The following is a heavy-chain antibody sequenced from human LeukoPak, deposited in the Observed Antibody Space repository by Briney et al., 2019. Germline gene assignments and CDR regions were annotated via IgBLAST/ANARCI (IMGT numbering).Heavy chain of an antibody. CDR3: AKKATVITPGNYFDY. Sequence: GGSLRLSCAACGFTFSSFAMTWVRQGPGKGLEWVSTIDTRGATFYADSVKGRFTISRDNSKNTLYLQMNSLRDEDTALYYCAKKATVITPGNYFDYWGQGTLVPVSS. CDR2: IDTRGAT. V-gene: IGHV3-23*01. J-gene: IGHJ4*02. D-gene: IGHD4-23*01. CDR1: GFTFSSFA.